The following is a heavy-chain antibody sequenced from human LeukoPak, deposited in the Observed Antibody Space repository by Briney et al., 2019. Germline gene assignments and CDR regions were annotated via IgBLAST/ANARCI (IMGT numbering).Heavy chain of an antibody. V-gene: IGHV4-30-2*01. CDR2: IYHSGSGST. Sequence: SETLSLTCTVSGGSISSGGHSWSWIRQPPGKGLEWIGYIYHSGSGSTYYNPSLKSRVTISVDTSKNQFSLKLSSVTAADTAVYYCARLKYGGNPSSYWYFDLWGRGTLVTVSS. J-gene: IGHJ2*01. D-gene: IGHD4-23*01. CDR1: GGSISSGGHS. CDR3: ARLKYGGNPSSYWYFDL.